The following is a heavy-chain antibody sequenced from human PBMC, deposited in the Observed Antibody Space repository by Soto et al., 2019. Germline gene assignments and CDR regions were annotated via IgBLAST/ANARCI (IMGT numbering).Heavy chain of an antibody. Sequence: ASVKVSCKASGYTFTSYGISWVRQAPGQGLEWMGWISAYNGNTNYAQKLQGRVTMTTDTSTSTAYMELRSLRSDDTAVYYCARDLRWFGELTRYGWFDPWGQGTLVIVSS. D-gene: IGHD3-10*01. J-gene: IGHJ5*02. CDR1: GYTFTSYG. CDR2: ISAYNGNT. CDR3: ARDLRWFGELTRYGWFDP. V-gene: IGHV1-18*01.